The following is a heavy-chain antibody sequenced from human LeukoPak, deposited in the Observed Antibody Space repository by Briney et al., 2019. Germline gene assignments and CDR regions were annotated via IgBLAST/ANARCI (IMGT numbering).Heavy chain of an antibody. Sequence: PGGSLRLSCAASGFTFSDEYMSWIRQAPGKGLEWISYISSSGTSISYADSVKGRFTISRDNAKNTVYLQMNSLRAEDTAVYYCANGAFRLYYIDVWGKGTTVTVSS. CDR1: GFTFSDEY. J-gene: IGHJ6*03. D-gene: IGHD2-8*01. V-gene: IGHV3-11*04. CDR3: ANGAFRLYYIDV. CDR2: ISSSGTSI.